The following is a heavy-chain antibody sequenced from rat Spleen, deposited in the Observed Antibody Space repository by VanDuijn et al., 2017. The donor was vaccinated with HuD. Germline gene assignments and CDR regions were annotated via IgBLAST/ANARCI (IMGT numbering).Heavy chain of an antibody. CDR3: TRGTEDPYVMDA. J-gene: IGHJ4*01. D-gene: IGHD1-11*01. Sequence: EVQLVESDGGLVQPGRSLKLSCAASGFTFSDYFMAWVRQAPAKGLEWVATISYGDSSGHSSTYYRDSVKGRFTISRDNAKSSLYLQMDSLRSEDTATYYCTRGTEDPYVMDAWGQGASVTVSS. CDR2: ISYGDSSGHSST. V-gene: IGHV5-29*01. CDR1: GFTFSDYF.